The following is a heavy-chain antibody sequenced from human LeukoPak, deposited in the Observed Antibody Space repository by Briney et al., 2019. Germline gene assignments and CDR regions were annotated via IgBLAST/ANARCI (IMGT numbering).Heavy chain of an antibody. V-gene: IGHV4-59*08. J-gene: IGHJ4*02. D-gene: IGHD3-9*01. CDR2: IYYSGST. CDR1: GGSISSYY. CDR3: ARSHWLSQLDY. Sequence: SETLSLTCTVSGGSISSYYWSWIRQPPGKGLEGIGYIYYSGSTNYNPSLKSRVTISVDTSKNRSSLKLSSVTAADTAVYYCARSHWLSQLDYWGQGTLVTVSS.